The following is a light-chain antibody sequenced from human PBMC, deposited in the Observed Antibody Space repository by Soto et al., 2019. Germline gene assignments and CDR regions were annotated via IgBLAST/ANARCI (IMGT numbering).Light chain of an antibody. Sequence: DVVMTQSPLSLPVTLGQPASISCRSSQSLVYSDGNTYLNWFQQRPGQSPMRLIYKVSNRYSGVSDRFSGNGSDTDFTLKISRVEAEDVAVYYCMQGNHWPTFGQGTLPEIK. V-gene: IGKV2-30*01. J-gene: IGKJ5*01. CDR2: KVS. CDR1: QSLVYSDGNTY. CDR3: MQGNHWPT.